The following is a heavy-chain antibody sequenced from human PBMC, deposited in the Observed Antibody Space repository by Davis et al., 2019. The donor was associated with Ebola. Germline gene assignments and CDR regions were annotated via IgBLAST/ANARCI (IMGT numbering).Heavy chain of an antibody. CDR2: AYYSGRT. CDR3: TRETVGSSYFD. D-gene: IGHD3-9*01. V-gene: IGHV4-39*02. J-gene: IGHJ4*02. Sequence: MPSETLSLTCNVSGGSISSSDFYWAWVRQPPGKGLEWIGSAYYSGRTYYKPSLTSRVTISVDTSKNHFSLKITSVTAADTAVYYCTRETVGSSYFDWGQGTLVTVSS. CDR1: GGSISSSDFY.